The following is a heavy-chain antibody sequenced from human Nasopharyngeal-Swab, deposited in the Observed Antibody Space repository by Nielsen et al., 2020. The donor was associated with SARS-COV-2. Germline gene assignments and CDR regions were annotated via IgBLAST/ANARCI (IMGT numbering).Heavy chain of an antibody. CDR1: GFSFSTYA. V-gene: IGHV3-23*01. D-gene: IGHD6-6*01. CDR3: AKDEDSSPSQRGY. J-gene: IGHJ4*02. CDR2: ISGSGGDT. Sequence: GESLKISCAASGFSFSTYAMSWVRQAPGKGLEWVSAISGSGGDTYYAESVKGRLNISRDNSKNTLSLQMNSLKFEDTAVYYCAKDEDSSPSQRGYWGQGTLVTVSS.